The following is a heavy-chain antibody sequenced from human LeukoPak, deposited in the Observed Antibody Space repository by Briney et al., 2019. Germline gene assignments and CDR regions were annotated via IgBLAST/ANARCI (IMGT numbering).Heavy chain of an antibody. V-gene: IGHV3-7*03. CDR2: VNEDGSQK. D-gene: IGHD6-19*01. Sequence: GGSLRLSCVESGFTFRSPWMAWLRQAPEKGLEWVANVNEDGSQKYYLGSVTGRFTISRDNAKNSLYLQMNSLSAEDTAMYYCARDGGWHRFDYWGQGTLVIVSS. J-gene: IGHJ4*02. CDR1: GFTFRSPW. CDR3: ARDGGWHRFDY.